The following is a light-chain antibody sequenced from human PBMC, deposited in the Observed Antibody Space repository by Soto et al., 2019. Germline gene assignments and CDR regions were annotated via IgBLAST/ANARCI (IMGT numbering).Light chain of an antibody. Sequence: EILLTQSPGTLSLSPGERATLSCRASQNIRSSYFAWFQQKPGQAPRLLIYDASTRATGIPDRFSGSGSGTDFTLTISSLEPDDFAVYYCQQYARSITFGQGTRLEIK. CDR2: DAS. V-gene: IGKV3-20*01. CDR3: QQYARSIT. CDR1: QNIRSSY. J-gene: IGKJ5*01.